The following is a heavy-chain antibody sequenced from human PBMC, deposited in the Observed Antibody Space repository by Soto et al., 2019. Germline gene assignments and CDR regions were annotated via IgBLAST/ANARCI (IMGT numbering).Heavy chain of an antibody. CDR3: AREGYGDWGDY. Sequence: ASVKVSCKASGYTVTIYAMHCVRQARGQRLEWMGWINAGNGNTKYSQKFQRRVTIPRDTSASTAYMELSSLSSEDTAVYYCAREGYGDWGDYWGQGTLVTVSS. V-gene: IGHV1-3*01. CDR1: GYTVTIYA. D-gene: IGHD4-17*01. J-gene: IGHJ4*02. CDR2: INAGNGNT.